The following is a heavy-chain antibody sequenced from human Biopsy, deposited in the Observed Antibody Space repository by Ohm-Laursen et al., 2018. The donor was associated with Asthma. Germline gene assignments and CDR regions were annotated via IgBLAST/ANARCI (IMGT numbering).Heavy chain of an antibody. V-gene: IGHV1-69*13. CDR1: GGTFNTYV. D-gene: IGHD2-2*01. Sequence: SVKVSCKSLGGTFNTYVIGWVRQAPGQGLEWMGGINSVFGTATYPQKFQDRVTITADDSTSTIYMELSSLRSEDTAVYYCARKAGSCISRTCYSLDFWGQGTLVTVSS. J-gene: IGHJ4*02. CDR3: ARKAGSCISRTCYSLDF. CDR2: INSVFGTA.